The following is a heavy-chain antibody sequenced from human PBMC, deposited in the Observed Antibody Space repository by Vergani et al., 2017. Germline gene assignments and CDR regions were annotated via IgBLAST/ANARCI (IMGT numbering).Heavy chain of an antibody. CDR2: IHPADSDT. Sequence: EVQLVPSGAEVKTPGESLNISCQISGYSFTNYWIGWVRQMPGKGLEWMGIIHPADSDTRYSPSFQGQVTISVDKSISTAYLQRSSLRASDSAMYYCARLYGRDSSGSKYCDYWGQGTLVTVSS. V-gene: IGHV5-51*01. D-gene: IGHD3-22*01. J-gene: IGHJ4*02. CDR3: ARLYGRDSSGSKYCDY. CDR1: GYSFTNYW.